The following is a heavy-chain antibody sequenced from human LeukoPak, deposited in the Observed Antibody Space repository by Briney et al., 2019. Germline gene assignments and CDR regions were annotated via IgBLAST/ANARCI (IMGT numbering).Heavy chain of an antibody. CDR3: ARDERRYCSDSSCYPGDY. V-gene: IGHV3-21*01. J-gene: IGHJ4*02. Sequence: PGGSLRLSCAASGFTFSSYAMKWVRQAPGKGLEWVSAISRTSAYIHYSDSVKGRFTISRDNAKNSVYLQIDSLRAEDTAVYYCARDERRYCSDSSCYPGDYWGQGTLVTVSS. CDR1: GFTFSSYA. D-gene: IGHD2-2*01. CDR2: ISRTSAYI.